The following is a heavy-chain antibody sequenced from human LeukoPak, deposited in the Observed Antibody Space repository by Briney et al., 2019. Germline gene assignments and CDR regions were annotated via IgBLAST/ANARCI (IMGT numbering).Heavy chain of an antibody. CDR2: INHSGST. V-gene: IGHV4-34*01. CDR3: ARSSNQWLVTYLDY. Sequence: SETLSLTCAVSGGSFSGYYWNWIRQPPGKGLEWIGEINHSGSTHYNPSLKSRVTISVDTSQKQFSLRLTSVTAADTAVYYCARSSNQWLVTYLDYWGQGTLVTVSS. D-gene: IGHD6-19*01. CDR1: GGSFSGYY. J-gene: IGHJ4*02.